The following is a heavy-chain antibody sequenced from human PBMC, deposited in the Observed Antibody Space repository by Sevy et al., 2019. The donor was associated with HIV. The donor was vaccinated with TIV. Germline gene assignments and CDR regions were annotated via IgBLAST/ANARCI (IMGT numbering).Heavy chain of an antibody. CDR2: IWYDGSNK. V-gene: IGHV3-33*06. Sequence: GGSLRLSCAASGFTFSSYAMHWVRQAPGKGLEWVAVIWYDGSNKYYADSVKGRFTISRDNSKSTLYLQMNSLRAEDTAIYYCAKGRQQWPSDYWGQGTLVTVSS. J-gene: IGHJ4*02. D-gene: IGHD6-19*01. CDR1: GFTFSSYA. CDR3: AKGRQQWPSDY.